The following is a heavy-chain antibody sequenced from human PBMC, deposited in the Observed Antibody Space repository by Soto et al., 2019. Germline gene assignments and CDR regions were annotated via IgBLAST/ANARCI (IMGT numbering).Heavy chain of an antibody. CDR1: GYTFTSYA. J-gene: IGHJ5*02. Sequence: QVQLVQSGAEVKKPGASVKVSCKASGYTFTSYAMHWVRQAPGQRLEWMGWINAGNGNTKYSQKFQGRVTITRDTSASTAYMELSSLRSEDTAVYYCARGSDIVVVTAMLGRSDWFDPWGQGTLVTVSS. V-gene: IGHV1-3*01. CDR3: ARGSDIVVVTAMLGRSDWFDP. CDR2: INAGNGNT. D-gene: IGHD2-21*02.